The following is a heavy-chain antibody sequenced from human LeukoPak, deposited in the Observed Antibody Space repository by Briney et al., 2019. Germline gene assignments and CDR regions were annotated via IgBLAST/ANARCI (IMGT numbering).Heavy chain of an antibody. J-gene: IGHJ4*02. CDR1: GFTFSSYG. D-gene: IGHD6-13*01. Sequence: GGSLRLSCAASGFTFSSYGMHWVRQAPGKGLEWVAFIRYDGSNKYYADSVKGRFTISRDNSKNTLYLQMNSLRAEDTAVYYCAKDEGFRQQLAPLYFDYWGQGTLVTVSS. V-gene: IGHV3-30*02. CDR3: AKDEGFRQQLAPLYFDY. CDR2: IRYDGSNK.